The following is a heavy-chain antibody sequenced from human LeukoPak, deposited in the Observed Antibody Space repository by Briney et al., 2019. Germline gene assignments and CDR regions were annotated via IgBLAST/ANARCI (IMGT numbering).Heavy chain of an antibody. D-gene: IGHD1-26*01. CDR3: ASGNEFDY. CDR2: ISSSSSYI. J-gene: IGHJ4*02. Sequence: KSGGSLRLSCAASGFTFSSYSMNWVRQAPGKGLEWVSSISSSSSYIYYADSVKGRFTISRDNAKNSLYLQMNSLRPEDTAVYYCASGNEFDYWGQGTLVAVSS. V-gene: IGHV3-21*01. CDR1: GFTFSSYS.